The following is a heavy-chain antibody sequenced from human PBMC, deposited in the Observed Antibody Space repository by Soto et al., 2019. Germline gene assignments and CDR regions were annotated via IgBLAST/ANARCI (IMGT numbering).Heavy chain of an antibody. J-gene: IGHJ4*02. CDR1: GGSISSYY. V-gene: IGHV4-59*01. Sequence: SATLSLTCTVSGGSISSYYWTWIRQPPGKGLEWIGYIYYSGSTNYNPSLKSRVTMSLDTSKNQFSLKLSSVTAADTAVYYCARDLPSTLYHFDYWGPGTLVTVSS. D-gene: IGHD2-8*01. CDR3: ARDLPSTLYHFDY. CDR2: IYYSGST.